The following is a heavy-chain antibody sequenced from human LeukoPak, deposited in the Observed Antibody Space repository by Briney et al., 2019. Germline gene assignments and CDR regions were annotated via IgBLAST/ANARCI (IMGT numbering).Heavy chain of an antibody. D-gene: IGHD3-10*01. J-gene: IGHJ4*02. V-gene: IGHV3-23*01. CDR2: ISGSGGST. Sequence: PGGSLRLSCAASGFTFSSYGMSWVRQAPGKGLEWVSAISGSGGSTYYADSVKGRFTISRDNSKNTLYLQMNSLRAEDTAVYYCAKVFVGWFGELAHFDYWGQGTLVTVSS. CDR3: AKVFVGWFGELAHFDY. CDR1: GFTFSSYG.